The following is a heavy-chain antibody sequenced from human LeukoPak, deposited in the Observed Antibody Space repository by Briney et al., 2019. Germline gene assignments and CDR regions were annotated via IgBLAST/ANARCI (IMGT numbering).Heavy chain of an antibody. Sequence: GGSLRLSCAASGFTFSSYAMSWVRQAPGKGLEWVSAISGSGGSTYYADSVKGRLTISRDNSKNTLYLQMNSLRAEDTAVYYCAKVGDFSGSFYYFDYWGQGTLVTVSS. J-gene: IGHJ4*02. CDR3: AKVGDFSGSFYYFDY. V-gene: IGHV3-23*01. CDR2: ISGSGGST. D-gene: IGHD1-26*01. CDR1: GFTFSSYA.